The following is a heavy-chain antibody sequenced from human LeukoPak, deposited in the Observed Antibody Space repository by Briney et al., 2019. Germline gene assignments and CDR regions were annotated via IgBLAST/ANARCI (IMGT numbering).Heavy chain of an antibody. CDR1: GFTFSNHA. CDR2: ITSGGGAT. V-gene: IGHV3-23*01. CDR3: AKDGDGRLGYYYYYMDV. D-gene: IGHD5-24*01. J-gene: IGHJ6*03. Sequence: GGSLRLSCAASGFTFSNHAMTWVRQAPGKGLEWVSTITSGGGATFYADSVRGRFTISRDASKNTLYLLMDSLRAEDTAIYYCAKDGDGRLGYYYYYMDVWGTGTTVAVSS.